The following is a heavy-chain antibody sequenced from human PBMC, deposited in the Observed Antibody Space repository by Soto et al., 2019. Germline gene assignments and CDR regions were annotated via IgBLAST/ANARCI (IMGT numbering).Heavy chain of an antibody. CDR1: GYTFTSYG. CDR3: ARQNYDFWSGYYPPYYYYGMDV. V-gene: IGHV1-18*01. D-gene: IGHD3-3*01. Sequence: GASVKVSCKASGYTFTSYGISWVRQAPGQGLEWMGWISAYNGNTNYAQKLQGRVTMTTDTSTSTAYMELRSLRSGDTAVYYCARQNYDFWSGYYPPYYYYGMDVWGQGTTVTVSS. CDR2: ISAYNGNT. J-gene: IGHJ6*02.